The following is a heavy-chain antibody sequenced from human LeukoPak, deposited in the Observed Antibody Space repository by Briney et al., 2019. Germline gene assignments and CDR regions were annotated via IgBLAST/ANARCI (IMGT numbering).Heavy chain of an antibody. J-gene: IGHJ6*02. D-gene: IGHD6-19*01. Sequence: RSLRLSCAASGFTFSNYGMHWVRQAPGKGLGGVAIVWYDGATQYYIGCVRGRFTISRDNSKNTLYLQMNSLRAEDTAVYYCAKRGAVAGTLSYYAMDVWGQGTTVTV. CDR3: AKRGAVAGTLSYYAMDV. V-gene: IGHV3-33*06. CDR2: VWYDGATQ. CDR1: GFTFSNYG.